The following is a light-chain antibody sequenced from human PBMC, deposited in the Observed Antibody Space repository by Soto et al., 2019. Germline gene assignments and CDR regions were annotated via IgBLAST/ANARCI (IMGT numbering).Light chain of an antibody. CDR3: QQYHTSSIT. V-gene: IGKV1-5*01. Sequence: DIQLTQSPSTLSASVRDRVTITCRASQTISSWLAGYQPQPGKAPNLLIYDASTLERGVPSRFSGTGSGTEFTLTIDRLQPDDFATYYCQQYHTSSITFGQGTRLEIK. CDR2: DAS. CDR1: QTISSW. J-gene: IGKJ5*01.